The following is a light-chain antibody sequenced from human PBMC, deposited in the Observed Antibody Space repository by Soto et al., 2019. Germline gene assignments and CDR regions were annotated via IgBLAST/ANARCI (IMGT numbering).Light chain of an antibody. J-gene: IGKJ2*01. Sequence: DIQMTQSPSSLSASVGDRVTITCRASQGIRNDLGWYQQKPGKAPKRLIYAASSLHGGVPSRFSGSGSGTEVTHTINRLQLEYIATYYRQEHSSNPYTVGNGNKLEAK. CDR3: QEHSSNPYT. CDR1: QGIRND. CDR2: AAS. V-gene: IGKV1-17*01.